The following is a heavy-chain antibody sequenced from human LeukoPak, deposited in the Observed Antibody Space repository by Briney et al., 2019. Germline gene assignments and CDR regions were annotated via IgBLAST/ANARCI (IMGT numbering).Heavy chain of an antibody. CDR1: GDSVSSNSAA. CDR2: TYYRSKWYN. CDR3: ARDSEGDWGLRNWFDP. D-gene: IGHD2-21*01. Sequence: SQTLSLTCAISGDSVSSNSAAWSWIRQSPSRGLEWLGRTYYRSKWYNDYAVSVKSRITINPDTSKNQFSLQLNSVTPEDTAVYYCARDSEGDWGLRNWFDPWGQGTLVTVSS. V-gene: IGHV6-1*01. J-gene: IGHJ5*02.